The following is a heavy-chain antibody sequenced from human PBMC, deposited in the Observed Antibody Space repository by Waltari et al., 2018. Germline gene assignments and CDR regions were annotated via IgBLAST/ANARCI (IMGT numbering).Heavy chain of an antibody. J-gene: IGHJ5*02. V-gene: IGHV4-34*01. CDR3: ARGYMVLMVYAILGPRANWFDP. CDR2: INHSGST. D-gene: IGHD2-8*01. CDR1: GGSLSGSS. Sequence: QVQLQQWGAGLLKPSETLSLTCAVYGGSLSGSSCSWIRQPPGKGREWIGEINHSGSTNYNPSLKSRVTISVDTSKNHFSLKLSSVTAADTAVYYCARGYMVLMVYAILGPRANWFDPWGQGTLVTVSS.